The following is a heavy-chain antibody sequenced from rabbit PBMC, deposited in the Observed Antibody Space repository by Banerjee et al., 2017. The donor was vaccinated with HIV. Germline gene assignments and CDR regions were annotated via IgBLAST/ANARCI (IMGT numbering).Heavy chain of an antibody. CDR1: GFSLSDTYY. CDR3: ARSTSGYDIGDL. Sequence: QSLEESGGDLVKPGASLTLTCTASGFSLSDTYYMCWVRQAPGKGLEWIACIYVSRSGSTYYASWAKGRFTISKTSSTTVTLQMTSLTAADTATYFCARSTSGYDIGDLWGPGTLVTVS. D-gene: IGHD1-1*01. CDR2: IYVSRSGST. V-gene: IGHV1S40*01. J-gene: IGHJ4*01.